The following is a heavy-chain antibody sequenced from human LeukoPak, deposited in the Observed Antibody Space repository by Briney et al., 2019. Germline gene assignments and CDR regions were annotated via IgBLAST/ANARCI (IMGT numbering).Heavy chain of an antibody. V-gene: IGHV3-7*01. CDR2: IKQDGSEK. Sequence: GGSLRLSCAASGLTFSSYWMSWVRQAPGKGLEWVANIKQDGSEKHYVDSVTGRFTISRDNTKNSLYLQMNSLRAHDTAVYYCARDLAGPPQEAFDIWGQGTKVTVSS. CDR3: ARDLAGPPQEAFDI. J-gene: IGHJ3*02. CDR1: GLTFSSYW.